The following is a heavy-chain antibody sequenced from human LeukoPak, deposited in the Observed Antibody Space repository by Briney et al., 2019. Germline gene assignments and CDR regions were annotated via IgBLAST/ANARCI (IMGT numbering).Heavy chain of an antibody. V-gene: IGHV3-7*01. CDR3: ARFRRSAQSY. J-gene: IGHJ4*02. D-gene: IGHD2-15*01. CDR2: IGPDGSDK. CDR1: GFTFSNSW. Sequence: GGSLRLSCAASGFTFSNSWVSWVRQAPGKGLEWVANIGPDGSDKQYVDSMKGRFTISRDNAQNSVYLHMNSLTAEDTAVYYCARFRRSAQSYWGQGILVTVSS.